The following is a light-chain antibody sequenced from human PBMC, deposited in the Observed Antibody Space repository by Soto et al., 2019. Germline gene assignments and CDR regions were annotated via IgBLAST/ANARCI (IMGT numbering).Light chain of an antibody. CDR3: QQRSKWPLT. CDR1: QSISNY. V-gene: IGKV3-11*01. Sequence: ELVLTQSPATLSLSPGERATFSCRASQSISNYLAWYQQKPAQAPKLLLYDVSNMAAGIPARFSGSGSGTAFTLTISSLEPADFAVYYCQQRSKWPLTFGGGTKVEIK. CDR2: DVS. J-gene: IGKJ4*01.